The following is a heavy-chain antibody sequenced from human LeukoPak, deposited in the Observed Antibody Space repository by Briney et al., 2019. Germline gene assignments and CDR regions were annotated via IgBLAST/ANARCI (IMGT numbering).Heavy chain of an antibody. CDR3: ARGLLYYDAFDI. CDR1: GGSISSYY. CDR2: IYTSGST. D-gene: IGHD2-8*01. Sequence: SETLSLTCTVSGGSISSYYWSWIRQPAGKGLEWIGRIYTSGSTYYNPSLKSRVTMSVDTSKNQFSLKLSSVTAADTAVYYCARGLLYYDAFDIWGQGTMVTVSS. J-gene: IGHJ3*02. V-gene: IGHV4-4*07.